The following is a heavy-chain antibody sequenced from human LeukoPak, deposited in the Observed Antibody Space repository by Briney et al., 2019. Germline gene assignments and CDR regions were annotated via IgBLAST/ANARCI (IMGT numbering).Heavy chain of an antibody. CDR1: GGSISSYY. V-gene: IGHV4-59*01. CDR3: ARGIVVVVAGARAFDI. D-gene: IGHD2-15*01. J-gene: IGHJ3*02. CDR2: IYYSGST. Sequence: SETLSLTCTVSGGSISSYYWSWIRQPPGKGLEWIGYIYYSGSTNYNPSLKSRVTISVDTSKNQFSLKLSSVTAADTAVYYCARGIVVVVAGARAFDIWGQGQWSPSLQ.